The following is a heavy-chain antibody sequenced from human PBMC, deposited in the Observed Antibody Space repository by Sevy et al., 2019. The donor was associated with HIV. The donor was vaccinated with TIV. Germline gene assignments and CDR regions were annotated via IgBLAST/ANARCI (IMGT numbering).Heavy chain of an antibody. CDR3: AKGQGSKWGGNLGLFY. Sequence: GGSLRLSCAASGFTLDDYAMHWVRQAPGKGLEWVSLISWDGGSTYYADSVKGRFTISRDNSKNSLYLQMNSLRAEDTALYYCAKGQGSKWGGNLGLFYWGQGTLVTVSS. CDR1: GFTLDDYA. CDR2: ISWDGGST. D-gene: IGHD2-15*01. V-gene: IGHV3-43D*03. J-gene: IGHJ4*02.